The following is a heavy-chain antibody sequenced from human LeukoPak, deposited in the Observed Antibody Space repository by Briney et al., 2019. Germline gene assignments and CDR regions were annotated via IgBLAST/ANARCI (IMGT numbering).Heavy chain of an antibody. D-gene: IGHD2-15*01. Sequence: PSETLSLTCAVYGGSFSGYYWSWIRQPPGKGLEWIGEINHSGSTNYNPSLKSRVTISVDTSKNQFSLKLSSVTAADTAVYYCARFARVGYCSGGSCRYFQHWGQGTLVTVSS. V-gene: IGHV4-34*01. CDR3: ARFARVGYCSGGSCRYFQH. J-gene: IGHJ1*01. CDR1: GGSFSGYY. CDR2: INHSGST.